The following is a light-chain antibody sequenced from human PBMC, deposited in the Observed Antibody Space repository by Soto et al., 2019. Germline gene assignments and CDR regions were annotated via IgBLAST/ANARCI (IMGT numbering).Light chain of an antibody. Sequence: EIVLTQSPGTPSLSPGERATLSCRVSQSVSSSYLAWYQQKPGQAPRLLIYGASSRATGIPDRFSGSGSGTDFTLTISRLEPEDFAVYYCQQYGSSPYTFGQGTKLEIK. J-gene: IGKJ2*01. CDR1: QSVSSSY. CDR2: GAS. V-gene: IGKV3-20*01. CDR3: QQYGSSPYT.